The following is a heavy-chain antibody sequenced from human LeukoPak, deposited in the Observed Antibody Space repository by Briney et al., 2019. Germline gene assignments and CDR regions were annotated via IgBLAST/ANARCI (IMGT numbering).Heavy chain of an antibody. CDR2: MNPNSGNT. CDR1: GYTFTSYD. CDR3: ARADYGDYGYFDL. J-gene: IGHJ2*01. Sequence: ASVKVSCKASGYTFTSYDINWVRQATGQGLEWMGWMNPNSGNTGYAQKFQGRVTITRNTSISTAYMGLSSLRSEDTAVYYCARADYGDYGYFDLWGRGTLVTVSS. V-gene: IGHV1-8*03. D-gene: IGHD4-17*01.